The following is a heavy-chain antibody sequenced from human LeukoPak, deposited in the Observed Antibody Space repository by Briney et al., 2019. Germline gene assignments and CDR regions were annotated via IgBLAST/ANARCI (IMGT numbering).Heavy chain of an antibody. CDR1: GFTFSNYD. CDR3: AKDLSRAVAADWFDP. Sequence: TVGSLRLSCAASGFTFSNYDMSWVCQAPRKGLEWVSSISDSGGSTYYADSVKGRFTISRDNSKNTLYLQMTKLRAADTAVYYCAKDLSRAVAADWFDPWDQGSLVTVSS. CDR2: ISDSGGST. D-gene: IGHD6-19*01. J-gene: IGHJ5*02. V-gene: IGHV3-23*01.